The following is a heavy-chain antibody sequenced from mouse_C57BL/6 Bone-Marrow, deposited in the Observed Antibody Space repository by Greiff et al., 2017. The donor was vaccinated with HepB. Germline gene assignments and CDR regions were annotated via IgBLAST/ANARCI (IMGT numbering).Heavy chain of an antibody. D-gene: IGHD1-1*01. Sequence: EVQGVESGPGMVKPSQSLSLTCTVTGYSITSGYDWHWIRHFPGNKLEWMGYISYSGSTNYNPSLKSRIPITHDTSKNHFFLKLNSVTTEDTATYYCARYYYGSSYWYFDVWGTGTTVTVSS. J-gene: IGHJ1*03. CDR2: ISYSGST. CDR3: ARYYYGSSYWYFDV. CDR1: GYSITSGYD. V-gene: IGHV3-1*01.